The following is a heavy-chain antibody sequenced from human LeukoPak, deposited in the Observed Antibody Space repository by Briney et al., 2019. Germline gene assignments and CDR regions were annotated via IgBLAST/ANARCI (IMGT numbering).Heavy chain of an antibody. V-gene: IGHV3-23*01. Sequence: GGSLRLSCAASGFSFSSYAMNGVRQAPGKGLEWVSTISAGGSSTYYADSVMGRFTFSRDNSKNTLYLQMNSLRSEDTAIYYCAKGGYCSSSSCYYGWFDPWGQGTLVTVSS. CDR3: AKGGYCSSSSCYYGWFDP. CDR2: ISAGGSST. CDR1: GFSFSSYA. D-gene: IGHD2-2*01. J-gene: IGHJ5*02.